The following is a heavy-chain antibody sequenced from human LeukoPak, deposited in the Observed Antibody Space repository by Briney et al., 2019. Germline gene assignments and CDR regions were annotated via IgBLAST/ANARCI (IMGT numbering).Heavy chain of an antibody. CDR3: ARGSSSSWYSRFDY. D-gene: IGHD6-13*01. J-gene: IGHJ4*02. CDR1: GGSFSGYY. Sequence: PSETLSLTCAVYGGSFSGYYWSWIRQPPGKGLEWIGEINHSGSTNYNPSLKSRVTISVDTSKNQFSLKLSSVTAADTAVYYCARGSSSSWYSRFDYWGQGTLVTGSS. V-gene: IGHV4-34*01. CDR2: INHSGST.